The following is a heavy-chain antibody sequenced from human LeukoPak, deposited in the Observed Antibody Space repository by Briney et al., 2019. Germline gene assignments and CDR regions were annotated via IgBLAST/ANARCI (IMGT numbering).Heavy chain of an antibody. J-gene: IGHJ4*02. CDR3: ASSPYDSSGYTR. Sequence: ASVKVSCKASGYTFTGYYVHWVRQAPGQGLEWMGWINPNSGGTNYAQKFQGRVTMTRDTSISTAYMELSRLRSDDTAVYYCASSPYDSSGYTRWGQGTLVTVSS. V-gene: IGHV1-2*02. D-gene: IGHD3-22*01. CDR1: GYTFTGYY. CDR2: INPNSGGT.